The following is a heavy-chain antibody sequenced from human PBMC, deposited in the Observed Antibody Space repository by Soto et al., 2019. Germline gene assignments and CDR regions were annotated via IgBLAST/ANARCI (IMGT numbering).Heavy chain of an antibody. CDR3: ARVSGTLERYADVDY. V-gene: IGHV3-21*06. D-gene: IGHD3-10*01. CDR1: GFIFSSYS. Sequence: EVQLVESGGGLVKPGGSLRLSCAASGFIFSSYSMNWFRQAPGKGLEWVSSISPRSDYIYFADSMRGRFTISRDNAQNSLYLHMNNLRAEDTAVYHCARVSGTLERYADVDYWGQGTLVTVSS. CDR2: ISPRSDYI. J-gene: IGHJ4*02.